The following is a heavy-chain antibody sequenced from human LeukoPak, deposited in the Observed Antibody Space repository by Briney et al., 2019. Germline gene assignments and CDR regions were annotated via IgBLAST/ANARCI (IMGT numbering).Heavy chain of an antibody. V-gene: IGHV3-43D*03. J-gene: IGHJ5*02. D-gene: IGHD3-16*01. CDR2: ISWVGGST. CDR3: ARDLSELRLGEFLPVEFDP. Sequence: QPGGSLRLSCAASGFTFDDYAMHWVRHAPGKGLEWVSLISWVGGSTYYADSVKGRFTISRDNSKNSLYLQMNSLRAEDTALYYCARDLSELRLGEFLPVEFDPWGQGTLVTVSS. CDR1: GFTFDDYA.